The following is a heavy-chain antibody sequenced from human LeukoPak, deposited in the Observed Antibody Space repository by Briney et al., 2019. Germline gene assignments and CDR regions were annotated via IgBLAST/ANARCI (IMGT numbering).Heavy chain of an antibody. Sequence: GGSLRLSCAASGFTFSNYGLHWVRQAPGKGLEWVAAISFDGSNEYYADSLKGRFTITRDNSRNTLYLQMNSLRAEDTAVYYCARGRELLLGYFDYWGQGTLVTVSS. CDR1: GFTFSNYG. J-gene: IGHJ4*02. V-gene: IGHV3-30*03. CDR2: ISFDGSNE. D-gene: IGHD1-26*01. CDR3: ARGRELLLGYFDY.